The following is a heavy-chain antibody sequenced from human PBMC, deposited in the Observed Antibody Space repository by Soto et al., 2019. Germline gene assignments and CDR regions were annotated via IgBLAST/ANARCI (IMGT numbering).Heavy chain of an antibody. J-gene: IGHJ5*02. D-gene: IGHD3-10*01. CDR2: IKQSGSDR. V-gene: IGHV3-7*01. CDR1: GFTFSSYW. Sequence: EVQLVESGGGLVQPGGSLGLSCAASGFTFSSYWMSWVRLAPGKGLEWVAHIKQSGSDRYYVDSVRGRFTISRDNAKNSLYLQMNSLRVEDTPMYYCASVKSWAVSPWGQGTLVTVSS. CDR3: ASVKSWAVSP.